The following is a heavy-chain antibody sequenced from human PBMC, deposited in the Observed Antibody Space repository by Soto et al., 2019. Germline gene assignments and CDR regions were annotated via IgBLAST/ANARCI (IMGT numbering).Heavy chain of an antibody. Sequence: PSETLSLTCAFYVVSFSGYYWSCIRHPPGKWLEWIGEINHSGSTNYNPSLKSRVTISVDTSKNQFSLKLSSVTAADTAVYYCARGINLMRRGYFDWWGQGTLVSVSS. J-gene: IGHJ4*02. CDR1: VVSFSGYY. D-gene: IGHD2-8*01. CDR2: INHSGST. CDR3: ARGINLMRRGYFDW. V-gene: IGHV4-34*01.